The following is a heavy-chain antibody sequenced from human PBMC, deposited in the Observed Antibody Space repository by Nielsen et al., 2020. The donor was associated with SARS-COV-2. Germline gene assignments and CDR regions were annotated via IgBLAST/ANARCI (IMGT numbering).Heavy chain of an antibody. CDR2: IYYSGST. CDR1: GGSISSGGYY. Sequence: SETLSLTCTFSGGSISSGGYYWSWIRQHPGKGLEWIGYIYYSGSTYYNPSLKSRVTISVDTSKNQFSLKLSSVTAADTAVYYCARDTLAAAGNNYYYYGMDVWGQGTTVTVSS. D-gene: IGHD6-13*01. CDR3: ARDTLAAAGNNYYYYGMDV. V-gene: IGHV4-31*03. J-gene: IGHJ6*02.